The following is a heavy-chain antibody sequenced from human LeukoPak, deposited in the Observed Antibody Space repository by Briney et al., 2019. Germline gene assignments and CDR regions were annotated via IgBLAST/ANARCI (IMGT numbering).Heavy chain of an antibody. CDR3: AKDIGSYYDILTGYIPGYYYYYGMDV. J-gene: IGHJ6*02. CDR2: ISWDGGST. D-gene: IGHD3-9*01. CDR1: GFXFDDYT. Sequence: GGSLRLSCAASGFXFDDYTIHWVRQAPGKGLEWVSLISWDGGSTYYADSVKGRFTISRDNSKNSLYLQMNSLRTEDTALYYCAKDIGSYYDILTGYIPGYYYYYGMDVWGQGTTVTVSS. V-gene: IGHV3-43*01.